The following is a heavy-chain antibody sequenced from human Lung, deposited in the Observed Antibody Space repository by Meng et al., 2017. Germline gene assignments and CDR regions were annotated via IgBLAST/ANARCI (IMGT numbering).Heavy chain of an antibody. CDR2: MNPNSGDT. CDR1: GYTFTDYY. Sequence: QVQLAQSGAEVKRPGASVRVSCKASGYTFTDYYMQWVRQAPGQGLEWMGRMNPNSGDTKYAQKFQGRVTMTGYTSISTAYMELSRLTSDDTAVYYCAREGGSSSHFDYWGQGTLVTVSS. D-gene: IGHD6-6*01. CDR3: AREGGSSSHFDY. V-gene: IGHV1-2*06. J-gene: IGHJ4*02.